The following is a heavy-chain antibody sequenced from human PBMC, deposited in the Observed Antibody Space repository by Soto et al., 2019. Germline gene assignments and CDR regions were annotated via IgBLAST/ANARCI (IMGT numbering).Heavy chain of an antibody. D-gene: IGHD3-9*01. CDR3: ARGTLHYDILTGYYFDY. CDR1: GGSFSGYY. J-gene: IGHJ4*02. V-gene: IGHV4-34*01. Sequence: QVQLQQWGAGLLKPSETLSLTCAVYGGSFSGYYWSWIRQPPGKGLEWIGEINHSGSTNYNPSLQSRVTISVDTSKNQFSLKLSSVTAADTAVYYCARGTLHYDILTGYYFDYWGQGTLVTVSS. CDR2: INHSGST.